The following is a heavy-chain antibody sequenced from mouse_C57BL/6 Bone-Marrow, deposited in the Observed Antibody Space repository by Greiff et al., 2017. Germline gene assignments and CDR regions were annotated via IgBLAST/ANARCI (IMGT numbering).Heavy chain of an antibody. V-gene: IGHV14-4*01. J-gene: IGHJ2*01. Sequence: EVKLQESGAELVRPGASVKLSCTASGFNIKDDYMHWVKQRPEQGLEWIGWIDPENGDTEYASKFQGKATITADTSSNTAYLQLSSLTSEDTAVYYCTYYGSSYGYFDYWGQGTTLTVSS. D-gene: IGHD1-1*01. CDR1: GFNIKDDY. CDR2: IDPENGDT. CDR3: TYYGSSYGYFDY.